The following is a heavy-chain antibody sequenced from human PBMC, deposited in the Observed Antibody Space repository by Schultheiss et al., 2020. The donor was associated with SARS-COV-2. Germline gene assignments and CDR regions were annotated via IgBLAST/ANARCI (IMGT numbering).Heavy chain of an antibody. CDR2: ISGSGDST. D-gene: IGHD3-10*01. V-gene: IGHV3-23*01. CDR1: GFTFGDYA. CDR3: TPGTSEIYGMDV. J-gene: IGHJ6*02. Sequence: GGSLRLSCTASGFTFGDYAMSWFRQAPGKGLEWVSTISGSGDSTYYADSVKGRFTISRDNSKNTLYLQMNSLRAEDTAVYYCTPGTSEIYGMDVWGQGTTVTVSS.